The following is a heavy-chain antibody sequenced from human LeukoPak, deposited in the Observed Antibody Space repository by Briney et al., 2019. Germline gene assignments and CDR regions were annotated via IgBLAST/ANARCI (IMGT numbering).Heavy chain of an antibody. J-gene: IGHJ4*02. D-gene: IGHD2-2*01. CDR3: TSPLGYCSSTSCPEFDY. CDR2: IRSKIYGGTT. Sequence: GGSLRLSCTASGFTFDDYPMSWVRQAPGKGLEWVGFIRSKIYGGTTEYAASVKGRFTMSRDDSKSIAYLQMNGLKTEDTAVYYCTSPLGYCSSTSCPEFDYWGQGTLVTVSS. V-gene: IGHV3-49*04. CDR1: GFTFDDYP.